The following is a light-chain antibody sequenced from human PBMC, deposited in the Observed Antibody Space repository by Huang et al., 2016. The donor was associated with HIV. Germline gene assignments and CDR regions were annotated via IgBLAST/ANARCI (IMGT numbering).Light chain of an antibody. Sequence: DIEMTQSPDSLAVSLGERATIKCKSSQNVLYRSRNKNYLACYQQKPGQTPKLLLYWASSRESGTPDRVSGSGSGTDFTLTISSVQAEDVAVYYCQQYFSSPPTFGGGTRVEI. CDR1: QNVLYRSRNKNY. CDR2: WAS. J-gene: IGKJ4*01. V-gene: IGKV4-1*01. CDR3: QQYFSSPPT.